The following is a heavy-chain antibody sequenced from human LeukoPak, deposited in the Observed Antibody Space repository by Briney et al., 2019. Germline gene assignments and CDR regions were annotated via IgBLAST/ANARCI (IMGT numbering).Heavy chain of an antibody. CDR3: ARDGSVSSGYPNY. CDR1: GFTFTIYD. V-gene: IGHV1-8*01. J-gene: IGHJ4*02. Sequence: GASVKVSCKASGFTFTIYDINWVRQTTGQGLEWMGWMNPNNGNTGYAQKFQGRVTMTTDTSTTTAYMELRSLRSDDTAVYYCARDGSVSSGYPNYWGQGTLVTVSS. D-gene: IGHD3-22*01. CDR2: MNPNNGNT.